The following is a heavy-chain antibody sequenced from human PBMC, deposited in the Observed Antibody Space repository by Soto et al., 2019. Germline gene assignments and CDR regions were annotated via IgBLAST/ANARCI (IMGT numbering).Heavy chain of an antibody. V-gene: IGHV4-38-2*01. J-gene: IGHJ4*02. D-gene: IGHD1-26*01. CDR1: NFSISSGYY. CDR2: IYRSGTT. Sequence: KLRETLSLTCVVSNFSISSGYYWGWIRQSPGKGLEWIASIYRSGTTSYNPSLKSRVTISVDPSKNQFSLMLTAVTAADTAVYYCARTLSGSYYSVFNYWGRGSLVTVSS. CDR3: ARTLSGSYYSVFNY.